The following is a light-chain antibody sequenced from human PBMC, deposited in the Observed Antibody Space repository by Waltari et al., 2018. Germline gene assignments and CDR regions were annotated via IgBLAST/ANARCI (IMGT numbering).Light chain of an antibody. CDR3: HVWHPDMDPGV. J-gene: IGLJ1*01. CDR2: YDS. Sequence: SFALTQPPSVSLAPGTTARLPCGGDNVWSARAHWYQQKPGQAPVLVIFYDSDRPSGIPERFSGSNSGNTATLTISSVEAGDEAKYYCHVWHPDMDPGVFGPGTEVSV. CDR1: NVWSAR. V-gene: IGLV3-21*04.